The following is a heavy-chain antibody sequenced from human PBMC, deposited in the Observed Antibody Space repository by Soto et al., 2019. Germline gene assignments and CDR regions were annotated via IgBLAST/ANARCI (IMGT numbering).Heavy chain of an antibody. CDR2: FDPEDGET. D-gene: IGHD3-10*01. CDR3: ATDDGSGSKRAFDI. CDR1: GYTLTELS. V-gene: IGHV1-24*01. J-gene: IGHJ3*02. Sequence: ASVKVSCKVSGYTLTELSMHWVRQAPGKGPEWMGGFDPEDGETIYAQKFQGRVTMTEDTPTDTAYMELGSLGSEDTAVYYCATDDGSGSKRAFDIWGQGTMVTVSS.